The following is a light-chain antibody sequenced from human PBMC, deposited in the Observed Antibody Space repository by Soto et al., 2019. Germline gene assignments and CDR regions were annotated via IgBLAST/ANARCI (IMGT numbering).Light chain of an antibody. Sequence: QSALTQPASVSGSPGQSITISCTGTSSDVGSYNLVSWYQQHPGKAPKLMIYEVSKRPSGVSNRFSGSKSGNTASLTISGLQADDEADYSCCSYAGSSTFHVVFGGGTKLTVL. CDR1: SSDVGSYNL. V-gene: IGLV2-23*02. CDR2: EVS. CDR3: CSYAGSSTFHVV. J-gene: IGLJ2*01.